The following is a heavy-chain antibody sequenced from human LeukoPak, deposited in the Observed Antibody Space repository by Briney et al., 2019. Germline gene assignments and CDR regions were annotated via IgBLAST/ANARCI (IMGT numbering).Heavy chain of an antibody. D-gene: IGHD2-2*01. V-gene: IGHV3-47*02. CDR2: IGTGGDT. CDR1: GFTVSSNY. J-gene: IGHJ4*02. CDR3: ARDYRVPAAIGYFDY. Sequence: PGGSLRLSCAASGFTVSSNYMSWVRQAPGKGLEWVSAIGTGGDTYYADSVMGRFTISRDNAKKSLYLQMNSLIAEDMAVYYCARDYRVPAAIGYFDYWGQGTLVTVSS.